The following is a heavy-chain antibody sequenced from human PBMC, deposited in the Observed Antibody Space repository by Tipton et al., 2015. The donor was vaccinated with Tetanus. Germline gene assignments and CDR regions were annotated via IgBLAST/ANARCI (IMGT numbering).Heavy chain of an antibody. CDR2: VSYSGRT. Sequence: LRLSCAASGFTFSTFGVHWVRQSPVKGLEWIGSVSYSGRTYYNPSLKSRVTMSVDTSKKDFSVRLTSVTAADTAVYYCARLREIVSRSGWAFDYWGQGILVTVSS. J-gene: IGHJ4*02. CDR1: GFTFSTFGVH. D-gene: IGHD5/OR15-5a*01. V-gene: IGHV4-39*02. CDR3: ARLREIVSRSGWAFDY.